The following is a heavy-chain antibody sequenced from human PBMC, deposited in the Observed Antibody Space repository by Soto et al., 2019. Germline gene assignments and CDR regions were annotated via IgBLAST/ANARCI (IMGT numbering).Heavy chain of an antibody. V-gene: IGHV3-33*01. CDR2: IWYDGSNK. CDR3: ARDAPYSSSSIEH. CDR1: GFTFSSYG. D-gene: IGHD6-6*01. J-gene: IGHJ1*01. Sequence: QVQLVESGGGVVQPGRSLRLSCAASGFTFSSYGMHWVRQAPGKGLEWVAVIWYDGSNKYYADSVKGRFTISRDNSKNTLYLQMNSLRAEDTAVYYCARDAPYSSSSIEHWGQGNLVTVSS.